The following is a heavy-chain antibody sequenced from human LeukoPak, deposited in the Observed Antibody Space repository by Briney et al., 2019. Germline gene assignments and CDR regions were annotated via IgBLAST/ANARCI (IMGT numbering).Heavy chain of an antibody. V-gene: IGHV4-59*01. J-gene: IGHJ4*02. CDR2: VYYSGNT. CDR3: ARGVAAAGPFDY. D-gene: IGHD6-13*01. CDR1: GGSISSYY. Sequence: PSETLSLTRTVSGGSISSYYWSWIRQPPGKGLEWIGYVYYSGNTNYNPSLKSRVTTSVDTSKNQFSLKLSSVTAADTAVYYCARGVAAAGPFDYWGQGTLVTVSS.